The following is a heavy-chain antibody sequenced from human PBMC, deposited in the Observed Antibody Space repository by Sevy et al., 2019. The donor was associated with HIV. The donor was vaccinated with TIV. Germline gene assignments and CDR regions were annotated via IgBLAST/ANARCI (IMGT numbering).Heavy chain of an antibody. CDR1: GFAFSAYW. Sequence: GGSLRLSCSASGFAFSAYWMVWVRQGPGKGLEWVANIKQDGSEQNYVDSVEGRFTISRDNGKNLLFIQMNDLRAEDTAVYFCARGGGFYGDYPFDYWGHGTLVTVSS. D-gene: IGHD4-17*01. CDR3: ARGGGFYGDYPFDY. J-gene: IGHJ4*01. V-gene: IGHV3-7*01. CDR2: IKQDGSEQ.